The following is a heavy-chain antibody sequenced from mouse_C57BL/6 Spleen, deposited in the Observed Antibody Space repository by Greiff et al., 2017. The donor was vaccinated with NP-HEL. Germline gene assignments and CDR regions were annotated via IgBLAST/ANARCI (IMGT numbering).Heavy chain of an antibody. CDR2: LSSGGDYI. V-gene: IGHV5-9-1*02. J-gene: IGHJ2*01. Sequence: EVQRVESGEGLVKPGGSLKLSCAASGFTFSSYAMSWVRQTPEKRLAWVAYLSSGGDYIYYADTVKGRFTISRDNARNTLYLQMSSLKSEDTAMYYCTRDYGNLRGYFDYWGQGTTLTVSS. CDR3: TRDYGNLRGYFDY. CDR1: GFTFSSYA. D-gene: IGHD2-1*01.